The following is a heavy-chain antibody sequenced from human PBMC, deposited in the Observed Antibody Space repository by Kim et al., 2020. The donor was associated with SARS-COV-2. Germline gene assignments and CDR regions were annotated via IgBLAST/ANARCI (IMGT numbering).Heavy chain of an antibody. CDR3: ARAWESTVLSTTYYYYGMDV. Sequence: GGSLRLSCAASGFTFSSYEMNWVRQAPGKGLEWVSYISSSGSTIYYADSVKGRFTISRDNAKNSLYLQMNSLRAEDTAVYYCARAWESTVLSTTYYYYGMDVWGQGTTVTVSS. CDR1: GFTFSSYE. D-gene: IGHD3-16*01. J-gene: IGHJ6*02. V-gene: IGHV3-48*03. CDR2: ISSSGSTI.